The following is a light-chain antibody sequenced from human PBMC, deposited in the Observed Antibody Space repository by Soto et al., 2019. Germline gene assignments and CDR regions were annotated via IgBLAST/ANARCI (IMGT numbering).Light chain of an antibody. J-gene: IGLJ2*01. CDR2: EVS. CDR1: ISDIGGYNY. CDR3: RSYRNRNTLGV. V-gene: IGLV2-14*01. Sequence: QSALTQPASVSGSPGQSITISCTGTISDIGGYNYVSWYQQHPGKAPKLIIYEVSHWPSGISNRFSGSKSGNTASLTISGRQAEDEADYYCRSYRNRNTLGVFGGGTKLTVL.